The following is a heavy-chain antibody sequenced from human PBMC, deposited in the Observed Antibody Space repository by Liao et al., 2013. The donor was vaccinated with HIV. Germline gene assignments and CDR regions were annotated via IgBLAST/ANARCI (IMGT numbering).Heavy chain of an antibody. CDR2: IYYSGST. D-gene: IGHD3-22*01. CDR1: GGSISSYY. J-gene: IGHJ5*02. CDR3: ARALYDSSGYQLFDP. V-gene: IGHV4-59*01. Sequence: QVQLQESGPGLVKPSETLSLTCTVSGGSISSYYWSWIRQPPGKGLEWIGYIYYSGSTNYNPSLKSRVTISVDTSKNQFSLKLSSVTAADTAVYYCARALYDSSGYQLFDPWGQGTLVHRLL.